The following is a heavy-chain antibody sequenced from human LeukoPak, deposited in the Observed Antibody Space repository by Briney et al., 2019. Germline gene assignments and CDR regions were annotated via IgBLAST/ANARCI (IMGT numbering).Heavy chain of an antibody. CDR3: AIDLYGDYTFDY. J-gene: IGHJ4*02. CDR1: GGSISSGGYS. D-gene: IGHD4-17*01. CDR2: IYHSGST. Sequence: SETLSLTCAVSGGSISSGGYSWSWIRQPPGKGLEWIGYIYHSGSTYYNPSLKSRVTISVDRSKNQFSLKLSSVTAADTAVYYCAIDLYGDYTFDYWGQGTLVTVSS. V-gene: IGHV4-30-2*01.